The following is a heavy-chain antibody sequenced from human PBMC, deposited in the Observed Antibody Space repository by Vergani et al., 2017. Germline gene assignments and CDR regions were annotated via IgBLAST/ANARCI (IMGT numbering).Heavy chain of an antibody. V-gene: IGHV3-11*04. CDR1: GFTFSDYY. D-gene: IGHD3-9*01. CDR2: ISSSGSTI. Sequence: QVQLVESGGGLVKPGGSLRPSCAASGFTFSDYYMSWIRQAPGKGLEWVSYISSSGSTIYYADSVKGRFTISRDNAKNSLYLQMNSLRAEDTAVYYCARAEVIYDILTGYYIGPPGYWGQGTLVTVSS. J-gene: IGHJ4*02. CDR3: ARAEVIYDILTGYYIGPPGY.